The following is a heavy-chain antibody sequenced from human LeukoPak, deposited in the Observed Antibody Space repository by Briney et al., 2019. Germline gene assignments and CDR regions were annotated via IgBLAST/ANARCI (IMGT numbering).Heavy chain of an antibody. CDR1: GGSISSYY. CDR2: IHTSGST. J-gene: IGHJ4*02. CDR3: ARSPPTYCTDGGCYSALLSDY. V-gene: IGHV4-4*07. Sequence: SETLSLTCTFSGGSISSYYWSWIRQPAGKGLEWIGRIHTSGSTNYNPSLKSRVTMSVDTSKNQFSLNLTSVTAADTAIYYCARSPPTYCTDGGCYSALLSDYWGLGTLVTVSS. D-gene: IGHD2-15*01.